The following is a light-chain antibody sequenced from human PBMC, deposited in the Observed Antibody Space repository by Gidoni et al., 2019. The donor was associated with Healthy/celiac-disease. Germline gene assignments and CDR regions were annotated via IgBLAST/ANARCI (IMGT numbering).Light chain of an antibody. J-gene: IGKJ2*01. Sequence: EIVLTQSPGTLSLSPWDRATLSCRASQSVSSSYLAWYQQKPGQAPRLLIYGASSRSTGIPDRFSGSGSGTDFTLTISRLEPEDFAVYYCQQYGSSPRTFGQGTKLEIK. CDR3: QQYGSSPRT. V-gene: IGKV3-20*01. CDR2: GAS. CDR1: QSVSSSY.